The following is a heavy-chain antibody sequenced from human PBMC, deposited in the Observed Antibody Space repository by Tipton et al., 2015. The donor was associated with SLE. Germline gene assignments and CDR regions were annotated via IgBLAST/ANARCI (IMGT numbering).Heavy chain of an antibody. J-gene: IGHJ6*02. Sequence: TLSLTCTVSGGSISSYYWSWIRQNPGKGLEWIGYIYDSGSTNYNPSLKSRVTISVDTSKNQFSLKLSSVTAADTAVYYCARGTPSAFYYYTMDVWGQGTTVTVSS. CDR2: IYDSGST. V-gene: IGHV4-59*08. CDR3: ARGTPSAFYYYTMDV. CDR1: GGSISSYY. D-gene: IGHD1-26*01.